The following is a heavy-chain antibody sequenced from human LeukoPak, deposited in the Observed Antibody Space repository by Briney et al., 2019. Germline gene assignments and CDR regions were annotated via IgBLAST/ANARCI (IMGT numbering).Heavy chain of an antibody. CDR3: AREVSRFGELNNYYYYYMDV. D-gene: IGHD3-10*01. Sequence: PSETLSLTCTVSGGSISSSSYYWGWIRQPPGKGLEWIGSIYYSGSTYYNPSLKSRVTISVDTSKNQFSLKLSSVTAADTAVYYCAREVSRFGELNNYYYYYMDVWGKGTTVTVSS. CDR2: IYYSGST. CDR1: GGSISSSSYY. V-gene: IGHV4-39*07. J-gene: IGHJ6*03.